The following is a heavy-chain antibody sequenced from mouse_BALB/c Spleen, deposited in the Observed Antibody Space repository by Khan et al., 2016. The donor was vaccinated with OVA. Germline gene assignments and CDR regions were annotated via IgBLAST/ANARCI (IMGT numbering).Heavy chain of an antibody. Sequence: QIQLVQSGPELKKPGETVKISCKASGYTFTNYGMNWVKQAPGKGLKWMGWINSNTGEATYADDYKGRFAFSLETSASTAYLQIKNLKNEDTATYFCVWGGRRAMDYWGQGTSVTVSS. J-gene: IGHJ4*01. D-gene: IGHD1-1*02. CDR2: INSNTGEA. V-gene: IGHV9-3-1*01. CDR3: VWGGRRAMDY. CDR1: GYTFTNYG.